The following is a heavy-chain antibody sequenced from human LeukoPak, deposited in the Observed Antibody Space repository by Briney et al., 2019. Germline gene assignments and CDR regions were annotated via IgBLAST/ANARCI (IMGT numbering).Heavy chain of an antibody. CDR2: ISYDGSNK. CDR1: GFTFSSYA. CDR3: ARDESAAN. D-gene: IGHD2-15*01. V-gene: IGHV3-30-3*01. J-gene: IGHJ4*02. Sequence: GGSLRLSCAASGFTFSSYAMHWVRQAPGKGLEWVAVISYDGSNKYYADSVKGRFTISRDNSKNTLYLQMNSLRAEDTAVYYCARDESAANWGQGTPVTVSS.